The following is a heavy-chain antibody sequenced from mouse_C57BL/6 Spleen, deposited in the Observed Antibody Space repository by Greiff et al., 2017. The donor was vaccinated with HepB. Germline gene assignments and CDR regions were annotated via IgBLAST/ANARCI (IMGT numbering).Heavy chain of an antibody. CDR2: IYPGSGST. Sequence: QVQLQQPGAELVKPGASVKMSCKASGYTFTSYWITWVKQRPGQGLEWIGDIYPGSGSTNYNEKFKSKATLTVDTSSSTAYMQLSSLTSEDTAVYYCARGTTVVATRVWGQGTLVTVSA. V-gene: IGHV1-55*01. CDR1: GYTFTSYW. CDR3: ARGTTVVATRV. D-gene: IGHD1-1*01. J-gene: IGHJ3*01.